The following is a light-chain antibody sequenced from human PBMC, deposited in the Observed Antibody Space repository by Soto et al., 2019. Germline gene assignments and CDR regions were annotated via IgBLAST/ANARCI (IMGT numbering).Light chain of an antibody. J-gene: IGLJ1*01. CDR2: EVS. V-gene: IGLV2-8*01. Sequence: QSALTQPPSASGSPGQSVTISCTGTSSDVGGYNYVSWYQQHPGKATKLMIYEVSKRPSGVPDRFSGSKSGNTASLTVSGLQAEDEADYYCSSYAGSNNFVGTGTKLTV. CDR1: SSDVGGYNY. CDR3: SSYAGSNNF.